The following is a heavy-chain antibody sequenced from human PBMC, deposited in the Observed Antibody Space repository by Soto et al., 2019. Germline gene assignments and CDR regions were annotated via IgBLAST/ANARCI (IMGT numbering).Heavy chain of an antibody. V-gene: IGHV3-23*01. Sequence: LTHSCAASEVSISSYAMSWFSQAPGKGLEWVSAISGSGGSTYYADSVKGRFTISRDNSKNTLYLQMNSLRAEDTAVYYCAKGADRFGEPYYCYYGMDVWGQGTTVTVS. CDR1: EVSISSYA. CDR3: AKGADRFGEPYYCYYGMDV. CDR2: ISGSGGST. D-gene: IGHD3-10*01. J-gene: IGHJ6*02.